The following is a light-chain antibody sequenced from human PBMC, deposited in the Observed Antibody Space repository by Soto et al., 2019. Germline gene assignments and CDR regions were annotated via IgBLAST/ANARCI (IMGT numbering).Light chain of an antibody. CDR1: SSDVGGYNY. Sequence: QSVLTQPPSASGSPGQSVTISCNETSSDVGGYNYVSWYQQHPGKAPKLMIYEVSKRPSAVPDRFSGSKSGNTASLTVSGLQAEDEADYYCTSYAGSNILFGGGTKLTVL. CDR3: TSYAGSNIL. V-gene: IGLV2-8*01. CDR2: EVS. J-gene: IGLJ2*01.